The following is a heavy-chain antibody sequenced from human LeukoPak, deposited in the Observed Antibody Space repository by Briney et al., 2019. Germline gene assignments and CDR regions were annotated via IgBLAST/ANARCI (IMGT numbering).Heavy chain of an antibody. Sequence: KPSETLSLTCAVYGGSFSGYYWSWIRQPPGKGLEWIGEISHSGGTNYKPSVKSRVTISGDTSKSQFSLKLSSVNAADTALDYCARANYESSGYRRYYNYYGMDVWGQGTTVTVSS. CDR3: ARANYESSGYRRYYNYYGMDV. CDR2: ISHSGGT. V-gene: IGHV4-34*01. CDR1: GGSFSGYY. D-gene: IGHD3-22*01. J-gene: IGHJ6*01.